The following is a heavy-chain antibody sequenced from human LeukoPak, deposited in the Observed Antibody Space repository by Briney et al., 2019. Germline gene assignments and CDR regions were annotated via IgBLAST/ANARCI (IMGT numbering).Heavy chain of an antibody. J-gene: IGHJ4*02. V-gene: IGHV3-74*01. CDR1: GFTFSTFW. CDR3: ARGNGGQSYFDY. Sequence: KPGGSLRLSCAASGFTFSTFWVHWVRQVPGKGLLWVARINNDGNSITYADSVKGRFTVSRDNAKSTVFLQMDSLRAEDTAVYYCARGNGGQSYFDYWGQGTLVTVSS. D-gene: IGHD2-15*01. CDR2: INNDGNSI.